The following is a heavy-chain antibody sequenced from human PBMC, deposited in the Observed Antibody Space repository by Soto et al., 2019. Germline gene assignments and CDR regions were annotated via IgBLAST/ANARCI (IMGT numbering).Heavy chain of an antibody. D-gene: IGHD6-13*01. CDR3: AKLLRSVEPAAGIL. CDR2: ISGSGGST. CDR1: GFTFSSYA. Sequence: PVGSLRLSCAASGFTFSSYAMSWVRQAPGKGLEWVSAISGSGGSTYYADSVKGRFTISRDNSKNTLYLQMNSLRAEDTAVYYCAKLLRSVEPAAGILWGQGTLVTVSS. J-gene: IGHJ4*02. V-gene: IGHV3-23*01.